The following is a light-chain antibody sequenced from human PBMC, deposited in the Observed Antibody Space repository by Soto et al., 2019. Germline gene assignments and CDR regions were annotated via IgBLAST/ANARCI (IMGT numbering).Light chain of an antibody. CDR1: SSNIGSNY. CDR2: SNN. V-gene: IGLV1-47*02. J-gene: IGLJ2*01. Sequence: QSVLTQPPSASGTPGQRVTISCSGSSSNIGSNYVYWYQQLPGTAPKLLIYSNNQRPSGVPDRFSGSKSGTSASLAISGLRSEDEADYYCAAWDDRLSPVTGFGGGTQLTV. CDR3: AAWDDRLSPVTG.